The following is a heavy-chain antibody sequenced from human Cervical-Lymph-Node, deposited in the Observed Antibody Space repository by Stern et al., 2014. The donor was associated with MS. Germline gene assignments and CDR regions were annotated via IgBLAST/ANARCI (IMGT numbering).Heavy chain of an antibody. CDR2: FVPENGKT. J-gene: IGHJ4*02. Sequence: VQLLESGAEVKKPGASVKVSCKVSGYDLIELSMHWVRQAPGKGLEWMGGFVPENGKTIYAQKFQGRVTMTEDTSTDTAYMELRSLRSDDTAEYYCATSRPTGFVVVTAPFDYWGQGTLVTVSS. V-gene: IGHV1-24*01. CDR3: ATSRPTGFVVVTAPFDY. D-gene: IGHD2-21*02. CDR1: GYDLIELS.